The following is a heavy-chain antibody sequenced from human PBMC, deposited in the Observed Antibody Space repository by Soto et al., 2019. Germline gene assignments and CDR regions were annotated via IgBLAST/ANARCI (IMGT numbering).Heavy chain of an antibody. D-gene: IGHD2-15*01. CDR2: ISSSSSYI. CDR3: ARGKGCSGGSCYFDY. CDR1: GFTFSSYS. Sequence: EVQLVESGGGLVKPGGSLRLSCAASGFTFSSYSMNWVRQAPGKGLEWGSSISSSSSYIYYADSVKGRFTISRDNAKNSLYLQMNSLRAEDTAVYYCARGKGCSGGSCYFDYWGQGTLVTVSS. J-gene: IGHJ4*02. V-gene: IGHV3-21*01.